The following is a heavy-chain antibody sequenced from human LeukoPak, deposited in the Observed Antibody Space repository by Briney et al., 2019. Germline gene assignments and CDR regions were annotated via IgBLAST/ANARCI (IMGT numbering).Heavy chain of an antibody. D-gene: IGHD6-13*01. CDR1: GFTFSSYG. Sequence: GGPLRLSCAASGFTFSSYGMHWVRQAPGKGLEWVAVIWYDGSNKYYADSVKGRFTISRDNSKNTLYLQMNSLRAEDTAVYYCARGGYSSSWYRPPLYYYYYYMDVWGKGTTVTVSS. V-gene: IGHV3-33*01. CDR3: ARGGYSSSWYRPPLYYYYYYMDV. J-gene: IGHJ6*03. CDR2: IWYDGSNK.